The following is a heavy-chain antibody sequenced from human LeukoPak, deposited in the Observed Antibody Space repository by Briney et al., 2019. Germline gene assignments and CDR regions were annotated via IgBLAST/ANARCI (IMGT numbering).Heavy chain of an antibody. CDR1: GGSISSSSDY. CDR3: ARQFATAAADTRGYFDY. CDR2: FFVSGST. V-gene: IGHV4-39*01. D-gene: IGHD6-25*01. Sequence: SETLSLTCTVSGGSISSSSDYWGWIRQSPGKGLEWIGSFFVSGSTHYNPSLRSRATLFVDTSKNQFSLKLTSMTAADAATYFCARQFATAAADTRGYFDYWGQGTVVAVSS. J-gene: IGHJ4*02.